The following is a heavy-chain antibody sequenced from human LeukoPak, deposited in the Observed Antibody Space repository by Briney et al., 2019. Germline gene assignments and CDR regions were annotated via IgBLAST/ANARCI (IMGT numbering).Heavy chain of an antibody. D-gene: IGHD4-23*01. CDR1: SGSISSYY. CDR2: IYYSGST. CDR3: ARDEAGGNWYFDL. J-gene: IGHJ2*01. Sequence: SETLSLTCTVSSGSISSYYWSWIRQPPGKGLEWIGYIYYSGSTNYNPSLKSRVTISVDTSKNQFSLKLSSVTAADTAVYYCARDEAGGNWYFDLWGRGTLVTVSS. V-gene: IGHV4-59*01.